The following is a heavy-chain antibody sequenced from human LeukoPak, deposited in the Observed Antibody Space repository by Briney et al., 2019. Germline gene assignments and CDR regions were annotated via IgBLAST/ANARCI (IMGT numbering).Heavy chain of an antibody. J-gene: IGHJ4*02. V-gene: IGHV3-7*01. CDR1: GFTFSNYW. D-gene: IGHD2-21*02. Sequence: PGGSLRLSCAASGFTFSNYWMSWVRQAPGKGLEWVANIMQDGSEKCYVDSVKGRFTISRDNAKNSLYLQMNSLRAEDTAVYYCARRYCGGDCHSPYFDYWGQGTLVTVSS. CDR3: ARRYCGGDCHSPYFDY. CDR2: IMQDGSEK.